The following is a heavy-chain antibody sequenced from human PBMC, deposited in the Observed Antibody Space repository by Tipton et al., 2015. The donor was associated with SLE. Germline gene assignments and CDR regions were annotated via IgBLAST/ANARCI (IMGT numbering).Heavy chain of an antibody. D-gene: IGHD6-6*01. J-gene: IGHJ2*01. CDR2: INPNSGEN. V-gene: IGHV1-2*02. Sequence: QLVQSGAEVKKPGASVKVSCKASGYTFTSYGISWARQAPGQGLEWMGWINPNSGENNSAQKFQGRVTMTRDTSISTAYMELSRLRSDDTATYYCARAYSSSSRWYFNLWGRGTLITVSS. CDR1: GYTFTSYG. CDR3: ARAYSSSSRWYFNL.